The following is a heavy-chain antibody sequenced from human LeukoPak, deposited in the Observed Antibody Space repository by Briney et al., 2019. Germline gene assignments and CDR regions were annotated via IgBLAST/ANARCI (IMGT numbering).Heavy chain of an antibody. D-gene: IGHD6-19*01. Sequence: GGSLRLSCAASGFTFSSYGMHWVRQAPGKGLEWVAVISYDGSNKYYADSVKGRFTISRDNSKNTLYLQMNSLRAEDTAVYYCARDRLGQWLKRGMDVWGQGTTVTVSS. CDR1: GFTFSSYG. CDR2: ISYDGSNK. CDR3: ARDRLGQWLKRGMDV. J-gene: IGHJ6*02. V-gene: IGHV3-30*03.